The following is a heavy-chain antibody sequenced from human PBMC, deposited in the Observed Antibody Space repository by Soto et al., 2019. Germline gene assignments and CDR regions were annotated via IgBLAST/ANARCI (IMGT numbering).Heavy chain of an antibody. Sequence: SEPLSLTCPFSGGSITSGDYSWSWIRQPPGKGLEWIGYTYYSGRPYSNPSLKSRVTIPLDTSKNQFSLKLSPVTAPDTAVYYCAGERADGVRLDAWGQGTMVTVSS. CDR1: GGSITSGDYS. V-gene: IGHV4-30-4*02. CDR3: AGERADGVRLDA. CDR2: TYYSGRP. J-gene: IGHJ5*02.